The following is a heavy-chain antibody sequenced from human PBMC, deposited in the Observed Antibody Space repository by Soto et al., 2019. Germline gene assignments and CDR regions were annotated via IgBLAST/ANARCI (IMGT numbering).Heavy chain of an antibody. V-gene: IGHV3-11*05. D-gene: IGHD2-15*01. CDR1: GFTFSDYY. Sequence: QAQLVESGGGLVKPGGSLRLSCAASGFTFSDYYMSWIRQAPGKGLEWVSYISSSSSYTNYADSVKGRFTISRDNAKNSLYLQMNSLRAEDTAVYYCARDTSGGSRHGDDYWGQGTLVTVSS. J-gene: IGHJ4*02. CDR3: ARDTSGGSRHGDDY. CDR2: ISSSSSYT.